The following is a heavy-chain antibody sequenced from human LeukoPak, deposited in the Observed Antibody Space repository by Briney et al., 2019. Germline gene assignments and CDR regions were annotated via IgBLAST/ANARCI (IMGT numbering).Heavy chain of an antibody. V-gene: IGHV4-4*09. Sequence: PSETLSLTCTVSGGSISSYYWGWIRQPPGKGLEWIGYIYTSGSTNYNPSLKSRVTISVDTSKNQFSLKLSSVTAADTAVYYCAGGLSSIGLGYYYYYYMDVWGKGTTVTVSS. CDR3: AGGLSSIGLGYYYYYYMDV. CDR2: IYTSGST. J-gene: IGHJ6*03. CDR1: GGSISSYY. D-gene: IGHD2-2*01.